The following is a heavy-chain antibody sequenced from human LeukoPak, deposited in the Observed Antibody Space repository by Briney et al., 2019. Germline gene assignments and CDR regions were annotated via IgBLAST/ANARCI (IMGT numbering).Heavy chain of an antibody. CDR3: ARRQGATSPWVY. Sequence: ASVKVSCEASGYTFTGYYMHWVRQAPGQGLEWMGWISAYNGNTDYAQKLQGRVTMTTDTSTSTAYMELRSLRSDDTAVYYCARRQGATSPWVYWGQGTLVTVSS. V-gene: IGHV1-18*04. CDR1: GYTFTGYY. J-gene: IGHJ4*02. CDR2: ISAYNGNT. D-gene: IGHD1-26*01.